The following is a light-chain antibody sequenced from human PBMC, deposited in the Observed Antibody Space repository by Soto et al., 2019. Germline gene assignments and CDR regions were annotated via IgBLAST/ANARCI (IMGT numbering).Light chain of an antibody. CDR2: DVS. CDR3: NSFSSSTTVI. Sequence: QSVLTQPASVSGSPGQSITISCTGTNSDVGGYNFVSWYQQHPGKVPKLMIYDVSNRPSGVSDRFSGSKSGNTASLTISGLQVDDEADYFCNSFSSSTTVIFGGGTKLTVL. V-gene: IGLV2-14*03. CDR1: NSDVGGYNF. J-gene: IGLJ2*01.